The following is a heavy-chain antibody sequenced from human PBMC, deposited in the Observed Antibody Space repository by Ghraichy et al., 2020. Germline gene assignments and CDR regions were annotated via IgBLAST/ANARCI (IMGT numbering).Heavy chain of an antibody. CDR3: AKVPLERLVYLDY. CDR2: ISGSGGST. CDR1: GFTFSSYA. V-gene: IGHV3-23*01. Sequence: GGSLRLSCAASGFTFSSYAMSWVRQAPGKGLEWVSAISGSGGSTYYADSVKGRFTISRDNSKNTLYLQMNSLRAEDTAIYYCAKVPLERLVYLDYWGQGTMVTVSS. D-gene: IGHD6-13*01. J-gene: IGHJ4*02.